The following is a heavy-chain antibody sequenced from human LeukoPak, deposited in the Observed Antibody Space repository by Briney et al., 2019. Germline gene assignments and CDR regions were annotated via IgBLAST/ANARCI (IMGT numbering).Heavy chain of an antibody. J-gene: IGHJ5*02. CDR2: INWNGGST. CDR3: AREQGMVRGSWFDP. V-gene: IGHV3-20*04. Sequence: PGGSLRLSCAASGFTFDDYGMSWVRQAPGKGLEWVSGINWNGGSTGYADSVKGRFTISRDNAKNSLYLQMNSLRAEDTALYYCAREQGMVRGSWFDPWGQGTLVTASS. CDR1: GFTFDDYG. D-gene: IGHD3-10*01.